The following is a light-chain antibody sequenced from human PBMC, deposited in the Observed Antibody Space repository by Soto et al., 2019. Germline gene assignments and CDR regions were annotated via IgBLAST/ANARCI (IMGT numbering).Light chain of an antibody. V-gene: IGKV3-11*01. J-gene: IGKJ5*01. CDR2: DAS. Sequence: EIVLTQSPATLSLSPGERATLSCRASQSVSSYLAWYQQKPGQAPRLLIYDASNRATGIPARFSGSGSGTDFTLTISSLEPVDFEVYYCRQRSNWGITFAQGTGLEI. CDR1: QSVSSY. CDR3: RQRSNWGIT.